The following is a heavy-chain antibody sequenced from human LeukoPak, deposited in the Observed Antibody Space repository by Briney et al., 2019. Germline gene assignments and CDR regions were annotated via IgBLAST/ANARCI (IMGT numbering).Heavy chain of an antibody. CDR2: IKANKDGGTT. D-gene: IGHD3-10*01. J-gene: IGHJ4*02. CDR1: GFTFSDAW. CDR3: ATEYIGAFNF. V-gene: IGHV3-15*01. Sequence: GGSLRLSCSASGFTFSDAWMTWVRQAPGKGLEWVGRIKANKDGGTTESAAHVKRRITISRDDSKNMVYLQMNGLKIEDTAVYYCATEYIGAFNFWGQGSIVSASS.